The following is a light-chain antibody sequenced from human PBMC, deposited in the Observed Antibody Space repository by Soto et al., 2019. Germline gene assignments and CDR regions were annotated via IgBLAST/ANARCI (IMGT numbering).Light chain of an antibody. V-gene: IGKV4-1*01. J-gene: IGKJ1*01. CDR2: WAS. CDR3: QQYYTTPS. CDR1: QSLLFRSNNKDH. Sequence: DIMLTQSPASLSVSLGEEATINCESSQSLLFRSNNKDHLAWYQQKPGQPPKLLVYWASARESGVPERFSGSGSGTDFTLTIASLQAEDVAVYYCQQYYTTPSFGQGTKVEIK.